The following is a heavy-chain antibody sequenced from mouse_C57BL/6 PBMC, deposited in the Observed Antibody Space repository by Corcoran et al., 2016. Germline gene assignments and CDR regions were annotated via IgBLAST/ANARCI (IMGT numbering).Heavy chain of an antibody. V-gene: IGHV1-66*01. CDR1: GYSFTSYY. CDR2: IYPGSGNT. J-gene: IGHJ4*01. Sequence: QVQLQQSGPELVKPGASVKISCKASGYSFTSYYIHWVKQRPGQGLEWIGWIYPGSGNTKYNEKFKGKATLTADTSSSTAYMQLSSLTSEDSAVYYCASGGYGNFSNWDDYAMDYWGQGTSVTVSS. CDR3: ASGGYGNFSNWDDYAMDY. D-gene: IGHD2-1*01.